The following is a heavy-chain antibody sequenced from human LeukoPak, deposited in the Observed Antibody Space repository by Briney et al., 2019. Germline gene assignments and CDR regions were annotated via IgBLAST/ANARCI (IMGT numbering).Heavy chain of an antibody. J-gene: IGHJ4*02. D-gene: IGHD4-17*01. V-gene: IGHV3-23*01. CDR3: ARGNYGDYDY. Sequence: GGSLRLSCAASGFTFSSYAMSWVRQAPGKGLEWVSAISGSGGSTYYADSVKGRFTISRDNAKNSQYLQMNSLRAEDTAVYYCARGNYGDYDYWGQGTLVTVSS. CDR1: GFTFSSYA. CDR2: ISGSGGST.